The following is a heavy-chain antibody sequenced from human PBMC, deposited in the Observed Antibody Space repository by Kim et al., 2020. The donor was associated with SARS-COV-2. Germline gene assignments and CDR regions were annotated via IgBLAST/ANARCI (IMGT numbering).Heavy chain of an antibody. D-gene: IGHD1-7*01. Sequence: SVKVSCKASGGTFSSYAISWVRQAPGQGLEWMGGIIPIFGTANYAQKFQGRVTITADESTSTAYMELSSLRSEDTAVYYCARVPTYNWNYALEYYFDYWGQGTLVTVSS. V-gene: IGHV1-69*13. CDR2: IIPIFGTA. J-gene: IGHJ4*02. CDR1: GGTFSSYA. CDR3: ARVPTYNWNYALEYYFDY.